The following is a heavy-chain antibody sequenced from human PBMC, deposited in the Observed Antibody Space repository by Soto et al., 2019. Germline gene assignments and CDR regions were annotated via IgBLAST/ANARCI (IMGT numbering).Heavy chain of an antibody. Sequence: XGPTLQRHTLTLTITCTFSGFSLSTSGMRVSWIRQPPGKALEWLARIDWDDDKFYSTSLKTRLTISKDTSKNQVVLTMTNMDPVDTATYYCPRGYSSSSWFDPWGQGTLVTVSS. V-gene: IGHV2-70*04. J-gene: IGHJ5*02. CDR2: IDWDDDK. CDR1: GFSLSTSGMR. CDR3: PRGYSSSSWFDP. D-gene: IGHD6-6*01.